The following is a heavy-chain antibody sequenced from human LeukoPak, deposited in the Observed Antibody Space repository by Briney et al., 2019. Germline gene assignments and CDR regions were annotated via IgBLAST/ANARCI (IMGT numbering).Heavy chain of an antibody. CDR2: IIPIFGTA. CDR1: GGTFSSYA. Sequence: EASVKVSCKASGGTFSSYAISWVRQAPGQGLEWMGGIIPIFGTANYAQKFQGRVTITADESTSTAYMELSSLRSEDTAVYYCARGGRYFDWLSAQASSRDYYYMDVWGKGTTVTVSS. D-gene: IGHD3-9*01. CDR3: ARGGRYFDWLSAQASSRDYYYMDV. V-gene: IGHV1-69*13. J-gene: IGHJ6*03.